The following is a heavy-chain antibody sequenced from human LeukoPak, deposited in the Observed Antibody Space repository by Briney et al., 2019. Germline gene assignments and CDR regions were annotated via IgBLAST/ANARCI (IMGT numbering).Heavy chain of an antibody. Sequence: SETLSLTCTVSGGSISGYFWSWIRQPPGKGPEWIGYIYSTGTTNYSPSLSSRVTIDTSKNQLPPNLRFVTATDTAVYHCARHNPPPTGFCSGTSCFMSGSQYFYMDVWGKGTSVTVS. V-gene: IGHV4-4*09. CDR1: GGSISGYF. CDR2: IYSTGTT. CDR3: ARHNPPPTGFCSGTSCFMSGSQYFYMDV. D-gene: IGHD2-2*01. J-gene: IGHJ6*03.